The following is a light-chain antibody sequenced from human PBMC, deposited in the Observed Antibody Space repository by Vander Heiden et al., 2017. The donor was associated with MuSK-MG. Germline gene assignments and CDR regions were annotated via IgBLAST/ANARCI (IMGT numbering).Light chain of an antibody. CDR3: SSYTSSSTLV. Sequence: QSALTQPASVSGSPGQSITLSCTGTSSDVGGYNYVSWYQQHPGKAPKLMIQDVSNRPSGVSNRFSGSKSGNTASLTISGLQAEDEADYYCSSYTSSSTLVFGGGTKLTVV. V-gene: IGLV2-14*03. J-gene: IGLJ2*01. CDR1: SSDVGGYNY. CDR2: DVS.